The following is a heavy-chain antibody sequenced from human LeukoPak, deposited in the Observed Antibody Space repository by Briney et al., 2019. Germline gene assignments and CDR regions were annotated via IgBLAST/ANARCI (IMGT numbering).Heavy chain of an antibody. J-gene: IGHJ4*02. CDR3: ATVVPYYYDSSGYYPKHFDY. CDR1: GYTLTELS. CDR2: FDPEDGET. V-gene: IGHV1-24*01. Sequence: ASVKVSCKVSGYTLTELSMHWVRQAPGKGLEWMGGFDPEDGETIYAQKLQGRVTMTEDTSTDTAYMELSSLRSEDTAVYYCATVVPYYYDSSGYYPKHFDYWGQGTLVTVSS. D-gene: IGHD3-22*01.